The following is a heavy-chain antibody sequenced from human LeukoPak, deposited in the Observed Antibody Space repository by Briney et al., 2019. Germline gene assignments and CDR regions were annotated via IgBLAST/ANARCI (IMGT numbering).Heavy chain of an antibody. V-gene: IGHV3-7*01. CDR2: IQQDGSEK. D-gene: IGHD6-19*01. Sequence: ETLSLTCAVSGGSISSGGYSWSWVRQAPGKGLEWVANIQQDGSEKNYIDSVQGRFTISRDNAKTSLYLQMNSLRAEDTAVYYCARDSAVATYYGVDVWGQGTTVTVSS. CDR3: ARDSAVATYYGVDV. CDR1: GGSISSGGYS. J-gene: IGHJ6*02.